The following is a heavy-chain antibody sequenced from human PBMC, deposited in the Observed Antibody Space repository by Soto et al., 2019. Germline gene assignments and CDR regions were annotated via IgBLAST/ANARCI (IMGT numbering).Heavy chain of an antibody. CDR3: ARLPYTTTWHYFDY. Sequence: PSETLSLTXTVSGGSISSGGYYWSWIRQHPGKGLEWIGYIYYSGSAYYNPSLRSRVTISVDTSKNQFSLKLSSVTAADTAVYYCARLPYTTTWHYFDYWGQGTLVTVSS. D-gene: IGHD2-2*02. CDR2: IYYSGSA. J-gene: IGHJ4*02. CDR1: GGSISSGGYY. V-gene: IGHV4-31*02.